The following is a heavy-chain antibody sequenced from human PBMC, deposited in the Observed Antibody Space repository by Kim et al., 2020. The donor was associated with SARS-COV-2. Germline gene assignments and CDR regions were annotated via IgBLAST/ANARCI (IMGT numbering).Heavy chain of an antibody. J-gene: IGHJ6*02. CDR3: ARDTHTGGMDV. CDR2: LDWNGDNT. D-gene: IGHD5-18*01. Sequence: GGSLRLSCAASGFTFDDYGMSWVRQTPGKGLEWVSGLDWNGDNTGYVDSVKGRFTISRDNGMNSLYLQMNSLRAEDTALYYCARDTHTGGMDVWGQGTAVTLPS. CDR1: GFTFDDYG. V-gene: IGHV3-20*04.